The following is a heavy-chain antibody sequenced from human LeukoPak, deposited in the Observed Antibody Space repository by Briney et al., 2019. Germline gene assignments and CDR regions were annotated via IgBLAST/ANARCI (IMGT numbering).Heavy chain of an antibody. V-gene: IGHV2-5*01. CDR3: VYSREYYCSGGSCYPGPLVY. CDR2: IYWNVDR. CDR1: GFSLSTTGVG. D-gene: IGHD2-15*01. Sequence: SGPTLVKPTQTLTLTCTFSGFSLSTTGVGVGWIRQPPGKALRWLALIYWNVDRRYSPTLKSRLTITKDTSKNQVVLTITNMDPVDTATYYSVYSREYYCSGGSCYPGPLVYWGQGTLATVSS. J-gene: IGHJ4*02.